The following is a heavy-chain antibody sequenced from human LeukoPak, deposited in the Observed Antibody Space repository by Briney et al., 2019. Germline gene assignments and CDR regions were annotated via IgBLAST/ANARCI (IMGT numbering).Heavy chain of an antibody. Sequence: GESLKISCKGSGYSFTSYWIGWVRQMPGKGLEWMGIIYPGDSDTRYSPPFQGQVTTSADKSISTAYLQWSSLKASDTAMYYCASAYSYGNDAFDIWGQGTMVTVSS. J-gene: IGHJ3*02. D-gene: IGHD5-18*01. CDR1: GYSFTSYW. CDR2: IYPGDSDT. CDR3: ASAYSYGNDAFDI. V-gene: IGHV5-51*01.